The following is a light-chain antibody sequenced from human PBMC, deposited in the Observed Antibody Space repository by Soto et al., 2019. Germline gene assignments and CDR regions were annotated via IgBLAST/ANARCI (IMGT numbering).Light chain of an antibody. J-gene: IGKJ4*01. CDR1: QSISEF. CDR2: DAS. CDR3: QQRSKWPVT. Sequence: VVLTHSPATLSLSPGERATLSCSASQSISEFLAWYQQKPGQAPRLLIYDASNRATGTPARFSGSGSGTDFTLTISSLEAEDFALYYCQQRSKWPVTFGGGTKVDIK. V-gene: IGKV3-11*01.